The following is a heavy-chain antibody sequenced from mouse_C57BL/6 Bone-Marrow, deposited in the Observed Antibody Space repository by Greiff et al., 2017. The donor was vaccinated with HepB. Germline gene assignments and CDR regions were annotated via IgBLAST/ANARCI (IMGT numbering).Heavy chain of an antibody. D-gene: IGHD1-1*01. CDR3: AGYGSSPSWFAY. J-gene: IGHJ3*01. CDR2: ISNGGGST. V-gene: IGHV5-12*01. Sequence: EVMLVESGGGLVQPGGSLKLSCAASGFTFSDYYMYWVRQTPEKRLEWVAYISNGGGSTYYPDTVKGRFTISRDNAKNTLYLLMSRLKSEDTAMYYCAGYGSSPSWFAYWGQGTLVTVSA. CDR1: GFTFSDYY.